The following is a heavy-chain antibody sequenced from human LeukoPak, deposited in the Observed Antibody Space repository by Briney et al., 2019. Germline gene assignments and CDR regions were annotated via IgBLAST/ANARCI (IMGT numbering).Heavy chain of an antibody. Sequence: GGSLRLSCAASGFIINTYSMNWVRQAPGKGLEWVAYIRNSGGTIYYADSVKGRFTISRDNAKNSLYLQMNSLRAEDTAIYYCAREVAVGGTDLDYWGQGTLVTVSS. J-gene: IGHJ4*02. CDR1: GFIINTYS. CDR2: IRNSGGTI. V-gene: IGHV3-48*04. CDR3: AREVAVGGTDLDY. D-gene: IGHD6-19*01.